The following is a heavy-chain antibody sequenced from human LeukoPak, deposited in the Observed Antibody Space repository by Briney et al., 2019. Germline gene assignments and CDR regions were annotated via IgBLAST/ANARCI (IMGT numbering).Heavy chain of an antibody. Sequence: GGSLRLSCAASGFTFSNHGMNWVRQAPGKGLEWVSAIGTAGDTYYPGSVKGRFTISRENAKNSLYLQMNSLRAEDTAVYYCARDGLGIAAAGTFYYYYMDVWGKGTTVTISS. CDR2: IGTAGDT. D-gene: IGHD6-13*01. V-gene: IGHV3-13*01. J-gene: IGHJ6*03. CDR1: GFTFSNHG. CDR3: ARDGLGIAAAGTFYYYYMDV.